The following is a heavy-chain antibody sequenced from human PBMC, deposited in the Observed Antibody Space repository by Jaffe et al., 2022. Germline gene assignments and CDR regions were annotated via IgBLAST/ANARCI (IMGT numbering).Heavy chain of an antibody. CDR1: GFTFSSYW. V-gene: IGHV3-7*01. CDR3: ARALYSSSWSRGWPARGYYYYYYMDV. Sequence: EVQLVESGGGLVQPGGSLRLSCAASGFTFSSYWMSWVRQAPGKGLEWVANIKQDGSEKYYVDSVKGRFTISRDNAKNSLYLQMNSLRAEDTAVYYCARALYSSSWSRGWPARGYYYYYYMDVWGKGTTVTVSS. D-gene: IGHD6-13*01. CDR2: IKQDGSEK. J-gene: IGHJ6*03.